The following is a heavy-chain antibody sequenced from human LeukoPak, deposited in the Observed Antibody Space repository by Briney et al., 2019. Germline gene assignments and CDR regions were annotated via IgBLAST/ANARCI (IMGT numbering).Heavy chain of an antibody. J-gene: IGHJ4*02. V-gene: IGHV3-23*01. Sequence: GGSLRLSCAASGFTFSSFAMSWVRQAPGKGLEWVSGIHGSGGSTFHADSVKGRFTISRDNSKNTLYLQMNSLSAEDTAVYYCAKYGDYGDLDYWGQGTLVTVSS. CDR1: GFTFSSFA. CDR2: IHGSGGST. CDR3: AKYGDYGDLDY. D-gene: IGHD4-17*01.